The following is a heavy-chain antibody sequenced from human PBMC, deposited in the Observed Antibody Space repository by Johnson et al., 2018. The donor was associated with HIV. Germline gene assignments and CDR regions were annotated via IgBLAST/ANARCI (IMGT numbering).Heavy chain of an antibody. Sequence: QVQLVESGGGLIQPGGSLRLSCAASGFTLSSNCMHWVRQAPGKGLEWVAVIWYDGSNKYYADSVKGRFTISRDNSKNTLYLQMNSLRAEDTAVYYCARGMSSGPWAGGDAFDIWGQGTMVTVSS. V-gene: IGHV3-33*08. CDR3: ARGMSSGPWAGGDAFDI. CDR2: IWYDGSNK. J-gene: IGHJ3*02. CDR1: GFTLSSNC. D-gene: IGHD3-22*01.